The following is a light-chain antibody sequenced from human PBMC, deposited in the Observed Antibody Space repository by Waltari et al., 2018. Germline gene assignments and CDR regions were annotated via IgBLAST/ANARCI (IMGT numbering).Light chain of an antibody. CDR3: QQGYTTPRT. J-gene: IGKJ1*01. CDR1: QSISGH. CDR2: EAS. V-gene: IGKV1-39*01. Sequence: DIQMTQSPSSLSASVGDRVTITCRASQSISGHLNWYQQKAGKAPNLLISEASRLQSGVPSRFSGSGSGTDFTLIISGLQPEDFATYFCQQGYTTPRTFGQGTKV.